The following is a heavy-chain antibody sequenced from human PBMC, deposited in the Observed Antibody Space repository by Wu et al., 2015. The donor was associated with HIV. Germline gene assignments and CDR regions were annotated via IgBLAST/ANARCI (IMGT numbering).Heavy chain of an antibody. CDR2: INPNSGGT. Sequence: QVRLVQSGAEVKKPGASVKVSCGTSGYTFANYYIHWLRQAPGQGLEWMGWINPNSGGTNYAQNFEDRVTMTRDTSITTVYMELSSLRSDDTAVYYCARDKRGYDVLTGYYIYFDYWGQGTLVTVSS. CDR3: ARDKRGYDVLTGYYIYFDY. D-gene: IGHD3-9*01. CDR1: GYTFANYY. V-gene: IGHV1-2*02. J-gene: IGHJ4*02.